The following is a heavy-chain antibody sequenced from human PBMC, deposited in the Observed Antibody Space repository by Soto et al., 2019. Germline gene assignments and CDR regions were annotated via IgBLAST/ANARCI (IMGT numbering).Heavy chain of an antibody. V-gene: IGHV3-33*01. CDR1: GFTFSSYG. CDR2: IWDDGSNK. J-gene: IGHJ6*03. CDR3: ARAHYDILPRYYYYYTDV. D-gene: IGHD3-9*01. Sequence: QVQLVESGGGVVQPGRSLRLSCPASGFTFSSYGMHRVRQAPGKGLAWVADIWDDGSNKYYADSVKGRFTISRDNSNNTLYLQMNRLRAEDTAVYYCARAHYDILPRYYYYYTDVWGKGTTVTVSS.